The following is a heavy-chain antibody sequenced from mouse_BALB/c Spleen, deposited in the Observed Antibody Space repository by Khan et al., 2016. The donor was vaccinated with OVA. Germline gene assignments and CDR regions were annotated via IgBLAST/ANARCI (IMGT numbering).Heavy chain of an antibody. V-gene: IGHV1-4*01. CDR3: ARDGAYYRNDGWFAY. D-gene: IGHD2-14*01. CDR1: GYTFTSYT. J-gene: IGHJ3*01. Sequence: VQLQQSGAELARPGASVKMSCKASGYTFTSYTIHWIKQRPGPGLEWIGYINPSSGYTNYNQKFKDKATLTADKSSTTAYMQLHSLTSDDSAVYYCARDGAYYRNDGWFAYWGQGTLVTVSA. CDR2: INPSSGYT.